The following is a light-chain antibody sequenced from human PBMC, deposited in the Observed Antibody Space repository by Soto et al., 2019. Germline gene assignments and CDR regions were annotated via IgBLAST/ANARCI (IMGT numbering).Light chain of an antibody. CDR1: QSVSSSY. J-gene: IGKJ5*01. CDR2: GAS. CDR3: QYYGASPIT. V-gene: IGKV3-20*01. Sequence: EIVLTQSPGTLSLSPGERGTLSCRASQSVSSSYLAWYQQKPGQAPRLLIYGASSRATGIPDRFSGSGSGTDFTLTISRLAPEDFAVYYCQYYGASPITFGQGTRLEIK.